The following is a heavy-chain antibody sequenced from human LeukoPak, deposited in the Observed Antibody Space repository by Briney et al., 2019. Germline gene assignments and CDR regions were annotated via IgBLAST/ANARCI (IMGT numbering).Heavy chain of an antibody. D-gene: IGHD3-9*01. CDR2: IYHSGSP. Sequence: SGTLSLTCAVSGGSISSSNWWSWVRQPPGKGLEWIGEIYHSGSPNYNPSLKSRVTISVDKSKNQFSLKLSSVTAADTAVYYCAREGLGGYDIFDYWGQGTLVTVSS. CDR1: GGSISSSNW. J-gene: IGHJ4*02. CDR3: AREGLGGYDIFDY. V-gene: IGHV4-4*02.